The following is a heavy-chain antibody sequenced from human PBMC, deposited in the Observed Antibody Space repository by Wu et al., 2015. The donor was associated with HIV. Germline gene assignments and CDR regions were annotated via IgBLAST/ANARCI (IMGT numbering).Heavy chain of an antibody. CDR1: GYNFTNYD. V-gene: IGHV1-8*01. Sequence: QVQLVQSGAEMKKPGASVKVSCKASGYNFTNYDINWVKLTPGQGLEWMGWMKPKSGDTGYALTFLGRVTMTRDISTNTAYMELSSLRSDDTALYFCAKADQRGYDYGHWNFDFLGPWAPWSLSPQ. CDR3: AKADQRGYDYGHWNFDF. J-gene: IGHJ2*01. CDR2: MKPKSGDT. D-gene: IGHD5-18*01.